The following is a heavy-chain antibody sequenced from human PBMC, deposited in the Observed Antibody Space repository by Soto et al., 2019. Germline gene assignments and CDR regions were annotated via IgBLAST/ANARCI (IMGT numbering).Heavy chain of an antibody. J-gene: IGHJ6*02. D-gene: IGHD3-22*01. CDR2: ISSSGSTI. CDR3: ARVKYDTIYGYYYSRIDI. V-gene: IGHV3-48*03. Sequence: GGNLRLSCAASGFTFSSYEMNWVRQAPGKGLEWVSYISSSGSTIYYADSVKGRFTISRDNAKNSLYLQMNSLRAEDTAVYYCARVKYDTIYGYYYSRIDICFQWTTVSLFS. CDR1: GFTFSSYE.